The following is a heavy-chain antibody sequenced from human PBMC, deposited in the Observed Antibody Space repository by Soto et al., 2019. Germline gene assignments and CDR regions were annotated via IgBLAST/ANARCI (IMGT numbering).Heavy chain of an antibody. V-gene: IGHV4-59*01. Sequence: QVQLQDSGPGLVKPSETLSLTCTVSGGSISSYYWSWIRQPPGKGLEWIGYIYYSGSTNYNPSLKSRVTISVDTSKNQFSLKLSSVTAADTAVYYCARGDYYGSGSYLADYWGQGTLVTVSS. CDR3: ARGDYYGSGSYLADY. D-gene: IGHD3-10*01. CDR2: IYYSGST. J-gene: IGHJ4*02. CDR1: GGSISSYY.